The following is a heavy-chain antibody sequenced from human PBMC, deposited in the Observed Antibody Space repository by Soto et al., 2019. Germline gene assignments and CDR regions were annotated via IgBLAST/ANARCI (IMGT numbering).Heavy chain of an antibody. CDR3: ATDLSGYSSSWYGRRYAFDI. CDR1: GYTLTELS. CDR2: FDPEDGET. V-gene: IGHV1-24*01. Sequence: ASVKVSCKVSGYTLTELSMHWVRQAPGKGLEWMGGFDPEDGETIYAQKFQGRVTMTEDTSTDTAYMELSSLRSEDTAVYYCATDLSGYSSSWYGRRYAFDIWGQGTMVTVSS. J-gene: IGHJ3*02. D-gene: IGHD6-13*01.